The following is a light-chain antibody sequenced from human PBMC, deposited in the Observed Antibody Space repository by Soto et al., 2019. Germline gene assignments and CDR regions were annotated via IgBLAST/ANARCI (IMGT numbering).Light chain of an antibody. J-gene: IGKJ1*01. CDR2: GAS. CDR1: QSVSSSY. V-gene: IGKV3-20*01. Sequence: VLTQSPGTLSLSLGERATLSCRASQSVSSSYLAWYQQKPGQAPRLLIYGASSRATGIPDRFSGSGSGTDFTLTISRLEPEDFAVYYCQQYGSSSWTFGQGTKVDIK. CDR3: QQYGSSSWT.